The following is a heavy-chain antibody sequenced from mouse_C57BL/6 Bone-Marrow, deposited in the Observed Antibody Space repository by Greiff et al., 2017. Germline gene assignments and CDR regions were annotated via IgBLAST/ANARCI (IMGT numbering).Heavy chain of an antibody. CDR3: ARYDGYYGWFAY. CDR1: GLKFTDYY. J-gene: IGHJ3*01. V-gene: IGHV1-36*01. D-gene: IGHD2-3*01. Sequence: VLLQQSGPVLVMPGPSVKISCKASGLKFTDYYMHGVKLSHGKSLEWIGLVSPYNGGTSYNQKFKGKATLTVDTSSSTAYMELNSLTSEDSAVYYCARYDGYYGWFAYWSQGTLDTVTA. CDR2: VSPYNGGT.